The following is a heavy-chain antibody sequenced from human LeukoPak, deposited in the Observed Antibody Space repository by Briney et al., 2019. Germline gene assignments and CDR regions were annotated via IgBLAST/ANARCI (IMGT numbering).Heavy chain of an antibody. CDR2: IYSGGST. Sequence: GGSLRLSCAASGFTFSSYWMTWVRQAAGKGLEWVSVIYSGGSTYYADSVKGRFTISRDNSKNTLYLQMNSLRAEDTAVYYCATIDYWGQGTLVTVSS. V-gene: IGHV3-66*01. CDR1: GFTFSSYW. CDR3: ATIDY. J-gene: IGHJ4*02.